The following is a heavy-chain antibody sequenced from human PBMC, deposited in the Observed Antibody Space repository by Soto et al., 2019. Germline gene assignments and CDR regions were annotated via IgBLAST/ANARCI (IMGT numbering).Heavy chain of an antibody. CDR2: INAGNGNT. Sequence: QVPLVQSGAEVKKPGASVKVSCKASGYTFTSYAMHWVRQAPGQRLEWMGWINAGNGNTKYSQKFQGRVTITRDTSASTAYMERSSLRSEDTAVYYCARDPSARYYYGSGTLDYWGQGTLVTVSS. D-gene: IGHD3-10*01. CDR3: ARDPSARYYYGSGTLDY. J-gene: IGHJ4*02. V-gene: IGHV1-3*01. CDR1: GYTFTSYA.